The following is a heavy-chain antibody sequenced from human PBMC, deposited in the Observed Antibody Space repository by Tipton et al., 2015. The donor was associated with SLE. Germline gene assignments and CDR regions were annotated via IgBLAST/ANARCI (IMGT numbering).Heavy chain of an antibody. D-gene: IGHD2-15*01. J-gene: IGHJ5*02. CDR1: GYSISSGYY. Sequence: TLSLTCTVSGYSISSGYYWGWIRQPPGKGLEWIASIFHSGSTYFNPSLKSRVTISVDTSKNQFSLDLSSVSAADTAVYYCARHLAVVAPPGFDPWGQGTLVTVSS. CDR3: ARHLAVVAPPGFDP. CDR2: IFHSGST. V-gene: IGHV4-38-2*02.